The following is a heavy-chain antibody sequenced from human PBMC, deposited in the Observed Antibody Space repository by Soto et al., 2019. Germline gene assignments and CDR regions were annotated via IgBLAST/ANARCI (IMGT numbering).Heavy chain of an antibody. CDR3: VRTSLVVAAATREDY. V-gene: IGHV3-74*01. CDR1: GCNFSSYW. Sequence: GGSIRLPCTASGCNFSSYWRHWVRQAPGKGLVWVSRINSDGSSTSYADSVKGRFTISRDNAKNTLYLQMNSLRAEDTAVYYCVRTSLVVAAATREDYWGQGTLVTVSS. J-gene: IGHJ4*02. D-gene: IGHD2-15*01. CDR2: INSDGSST.